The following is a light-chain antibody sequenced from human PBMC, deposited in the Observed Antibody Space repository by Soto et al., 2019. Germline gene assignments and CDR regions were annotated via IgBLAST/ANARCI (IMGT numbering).Light chain of an antibody. V-gene: IGKV1-12*01. CDR1: QGISSW. CDR2: KAS. J-gene: IGKJ4*01. Sequence: DIQMTQSPSSVSASVGDIVTISCGASQGISSWLAWYQQKPGKAPKLLIYKASTLQTGVPSRFSGSGSGTDFTLTITNLQPEDFATYYCHQASSFPLSFGGGTKVDIK. CDR3: HQASSFPLS.